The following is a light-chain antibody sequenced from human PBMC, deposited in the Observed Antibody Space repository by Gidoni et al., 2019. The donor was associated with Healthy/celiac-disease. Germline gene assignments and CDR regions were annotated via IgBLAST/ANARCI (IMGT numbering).Light chain of an antibody. J-gene: IGLJ3*02. V-gene: IGLV1-40*01. CDR2: GNS. Sequence: QSVLTQPPSVSGAPGQSVTISGTRSSPNIGAGYDVHWYQQLPGTAPNLLIYGNSNRPSGVPDRFSGSKSGTSASLAITGLQAEDEADYYCQSYGSSLSGSGVFGGGTKLTVL. CDR3: QSYGSSLSGSGV. CDR1: SPNIGAGYD.